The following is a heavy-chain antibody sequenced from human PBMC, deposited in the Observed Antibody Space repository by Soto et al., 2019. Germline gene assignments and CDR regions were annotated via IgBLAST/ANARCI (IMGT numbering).Heavy chain of an antibody. D-gene: IGHD3-22*01. CDR1: GYSFTSYG. CDR3: ARVGYYYDSSGYDGVYYYGMDV. CDR2: ISAYNGNT. V-gene: IGHV1-18*01. J-gene: IGHJ6*02. Sequence: ASVKVSFKASGYSFTSYGISWVRQAPGQGLEWMGWISAYNGNTNYAQKLQGRVTMTTDTSTSTAYMELRSLRSDDTAVYYCARVGYYYDSSGYDGVYYYGMDVWGQGTTVTVSS.